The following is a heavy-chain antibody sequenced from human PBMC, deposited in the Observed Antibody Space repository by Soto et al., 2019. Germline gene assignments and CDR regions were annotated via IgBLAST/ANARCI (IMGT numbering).Heavy chain of an antibody. V-gene: IGHV1-3*01. CDR2: INAGNGNT. J-gene: IGHJ6*02. CDR3: ARGFSDFWSGYYGTGYYYYGMDV. D-gene: IGHD3-3*01. Sequence: EASVKVSCKASGYTFTSYAMHWVRQAPGQRLEWMGWINAGNGNTKYSQKFQGRVTITRDTSASTAYMELSSLRSEDTAVYYCARGFSDFWSGYYGTGYYYYGMDVWGQGTTVTVSS. CDR1: GYTFTSYA.